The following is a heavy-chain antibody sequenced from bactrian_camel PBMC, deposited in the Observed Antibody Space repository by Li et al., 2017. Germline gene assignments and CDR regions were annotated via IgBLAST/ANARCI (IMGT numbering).Heavy chain of an antibody. D-gene: IGHD2*01. CDR3: AATQLHIKMTPRAIQARGIQRNFMY. CDR2: IDSTGGT. J-gene: IGHJ4*01. CDR1: GETPNSAA. Sequence: VQLVESGGGSVQAGGSLRLSCTLSGETPNSAAMGWFRQSPGKEREGVAAIDSTGGTSYADLAKGRFTISRDNAANVLYLQMDSLNPNDTAEYYCAATQLHIKMTPRAIQARGIQRNFMYLGPGTQVTVS. V-gene: IGHV3S55*01.